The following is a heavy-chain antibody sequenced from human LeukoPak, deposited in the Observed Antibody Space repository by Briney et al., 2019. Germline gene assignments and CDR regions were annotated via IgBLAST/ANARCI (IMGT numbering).Heavy chain of an antibody. CDR1: GFTFSDDY. CDR3: AKTEIRFLEWLSFDY. CDR2: VSETGSGT. J-gene: IGHJ4*02. V-gene: IGHV3-11*03. Sequence: GGSLRLSCAASGFTFSDDYMSWVWQVPRKGLEWVSYVSETGSGTDYVDSVKGRFTISRDNAKNSLYLQMYSLRAEDAAVYYCAKTEIRFLEWLSFDYWGQGTLVTVSS. D-gene: IGHD3-3*01.